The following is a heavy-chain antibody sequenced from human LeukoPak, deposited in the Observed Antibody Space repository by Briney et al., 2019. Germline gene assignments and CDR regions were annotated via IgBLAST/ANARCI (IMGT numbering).Heavy chain of an antibody. J-gene: IGHJ6*03. CDR1: GITFSDYE. Sequence: QPGGSLRLSCAASGITFSDYEMNWVRQAPGKGLEWISYIGSSHSNKYYADSVKGRFTISRDNANSSLYLQMNSLRAEDMALYYCAKDSGANHRYYMDVWGKGTTVTVSS. CDR3: AKDSGANHRYYMDV. CDR2: IGSSHSNK. V-gene: IGHV3-48*03. D-gene: IGHD1-26*01.